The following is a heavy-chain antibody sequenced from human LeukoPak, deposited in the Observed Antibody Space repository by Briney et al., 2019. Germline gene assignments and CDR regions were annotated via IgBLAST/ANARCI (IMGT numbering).Heavy chain of an antibody. CDR2: ISGTGDTI. J-gene: IGHJ4*02. CDR3: AKAEPMTTYFDY. CDR1: GFTFSSYG. V-gene: IGHV3-23*01. D-gene: IGHD4-11*01. Sequence: GGSLRLSCAASGFTFSSYGMHWVRQAPGKGLEWVSAISGTGDTIYYADSVKGRFTISRDSSKNTLFLLMNSLRAADTAVYYCAKAEPMTTYFDYWGQGTLVTVSS.